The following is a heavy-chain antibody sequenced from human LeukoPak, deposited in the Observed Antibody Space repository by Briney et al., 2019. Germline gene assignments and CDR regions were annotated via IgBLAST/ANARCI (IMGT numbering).Heavy chain of an antibody. J-gene: IGHJ3*02. D-gene: IGHD3-3*01. Sequence: GGSLRLSCAASGFTFSSYWMSWVRQAPGKGLEWVANIKQDGSEKYYVDSVKGRFTISRDNAKNSLYLQMNSLRAEDTAVYYCARGPTYYDFWSGTLSPAAFDIWGQGTMVTVSS. CDR2: IKQDGSEK. CDR3: ARGPTYYDFWSGTLSPAAFDI. CDR1: GFTFSSYW. V-gene: IGHV3-7*01.